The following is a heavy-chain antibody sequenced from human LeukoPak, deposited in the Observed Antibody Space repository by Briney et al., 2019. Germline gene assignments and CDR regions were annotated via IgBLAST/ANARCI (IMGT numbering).Heavy chain of an antibody. J-gene: IGHJ4*02. CDR1: GGSISSYY. V-gene: IGHV4-59*12. CDR2: IYYSGST. CDR3: ARERVVLWFGENYFDY. D-gene: IGHD3-10*01. Sequence: KPSETLSLTCTVSGGSISSYYWSWIRQPPGKGLEWIGYIYYSGSTNYNPSLKSRVTISVDTSKNQFSLKLSSVTAADTAVYYCARERVVLWFGENYFDYWGQGTLVTVSS.